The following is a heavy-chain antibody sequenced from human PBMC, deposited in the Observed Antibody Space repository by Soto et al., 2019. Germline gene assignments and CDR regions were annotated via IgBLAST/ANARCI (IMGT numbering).Heavy chain of an antibody. CDR1: GFSFTTSEMR. CDR2: IDWDDDK. CDR3: AHIEVSGSAFDI. Sequence: SGPTLVNPTQTLTLTCTFSGFSFTTSEMRVGWIRQPPGKALEWLARIDWDDDKFYSTSLKTRLTISKDTSKNQVVLTMTNMDPVGTATYYCAHIEVSGSAFDIWGQGTMVTV. V-gene: IGHV2-70*04. J-gene: IGHJ3*02. D-gene: IGHD2-15*01.